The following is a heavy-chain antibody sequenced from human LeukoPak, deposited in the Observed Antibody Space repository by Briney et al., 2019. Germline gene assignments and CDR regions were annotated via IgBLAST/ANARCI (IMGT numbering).Heavy chain of an antibody. CDR2: TSYNGNNN. CDR3: ARALNSAWHNIDH. Sequence: PGGSPRLSCAASGFTFSTYALHWVRQAPGKGLEWVAVTSYNGNNNYYTDSVKGRFTISRDNSKNTLYLQMNSLRVEDTAVYHCARALNSAWHNIDHWGQGTLVTVPS. D-gene: IGHD6-19*01. CDR1: GFTFSTYA. J-gene: IGHJ5*02. V-gene: IGHV3-30*04.